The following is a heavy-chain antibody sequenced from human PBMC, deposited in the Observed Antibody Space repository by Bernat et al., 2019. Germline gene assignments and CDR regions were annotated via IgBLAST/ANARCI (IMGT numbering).Heavy chain of an antibody. CDR1: GGSISSSHW. D-gene: IGHD1-26*01. V-gene: IGHV4-4*02. Sequence: QVQLQESGPGLVKPSGTLSLTCAVSGGSISSSHWWSWVRQPPGKWLEWIGEIYHSGRTNYNPSLTSRVTISVDKSKNQFSLTLSSVTAADTAVYYCAREDPGPWGEHPTYYDFDYWGQGTLVTVSS. CDR2: IYHSGRT. J-gene: IGHJ4*02. CDR3: AREDPGPWGEHPTYYDFDY.